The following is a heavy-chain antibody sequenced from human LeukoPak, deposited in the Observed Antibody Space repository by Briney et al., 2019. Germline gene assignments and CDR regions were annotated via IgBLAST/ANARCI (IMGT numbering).Heavy chain of an antibody. V-gene: IGHV1-18*01. Sequence: ASVKVSCKASGYTFTSYGISWVRQAPGQGLEWMGWISAYNGNTNSAQKLQGRVTMTTDTSTSTAYMELRSLRSDDTAVYYCARDYGKYGSGSYDYWGQGTLVTVSS. D-gene: IGHD3-10*01. J-gene: IGHJ4*02. CDR1: GYTFTSYG. CDR2: ISAYNGNT. CDR3: ARDYGKYGSGSYDY.